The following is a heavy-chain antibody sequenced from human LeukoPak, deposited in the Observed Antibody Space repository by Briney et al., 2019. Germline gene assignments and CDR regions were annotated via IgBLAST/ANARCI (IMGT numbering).Heavy chain of an antibody. D-gene: IGHD2-2*01. J-gene: IGHJ4*02. CDR3: ASGIYCSSTSCSLDY. CDR2: MNPNSGNT. V-gene: IGHV1-8*03. CDR1: GYTFTSYD. Sequence: ASVKVSCKASGYTFTSYDINWVRQATGQGLEWMGWMNPNSGNTGYAQKFQGRVTITRNTSISTAYKELSSLRSEDTAVYYCASGIYCSSTSCSLDYWGQGTLVTVSS.